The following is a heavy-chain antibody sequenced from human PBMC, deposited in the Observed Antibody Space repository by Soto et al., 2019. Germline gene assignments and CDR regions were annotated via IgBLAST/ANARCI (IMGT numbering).Heavy chain of an antibody. CDR2: VKDGGHT. V-gene: IGHV4-34*01. Sequence: QVQLQQWGAGLLKPSETLSLKCAVTGGSLSGYYWSWIRQPPGKGLEWIGEVKDGGHTNYSPSLRGRVTISSDASNNQSSLRLNSVTAADTGVYYCARGQEGVVATHCDQGSLVTVSS. CDR3: ARGQEGVVATH. D-gene: IGHD5-12*01. CDR1: GGSLSGYY. J-gene: IGHJ4*02.